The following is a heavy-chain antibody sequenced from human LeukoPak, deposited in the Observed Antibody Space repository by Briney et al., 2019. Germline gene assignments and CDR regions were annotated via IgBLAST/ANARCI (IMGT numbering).Heavy chain of an antibody. CDR1: GDSVSSNSGA. Sequence: SQTLSLTCAISGDSVSSNSGAWSWIRQSPSRGLEWLGRTLYRSKWYNEYALSVKSRITINADTSKNQFSLQLSSVTPEDTAVYYYARVGTGGLDYWGQGTLVTVSS. CDR3: ARVGTGGLDY. D-gene: IGHD3-10*01. J-gene: IGHJ4*02. CDR2: TLYRSKWYN. V-gene: IGHV6-1*01.